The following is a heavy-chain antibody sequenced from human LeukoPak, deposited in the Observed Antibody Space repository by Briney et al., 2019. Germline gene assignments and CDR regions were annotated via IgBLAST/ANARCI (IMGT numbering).Heavy chain of an antibody. D-gene: IGHD2/OR15-2a*01. CDR3: SEGYFEPFDH. J-gene: IGHJ4*02. Sequence: SETLSLTCVVSGASVSSSHWNWIRQLPGKGLEWIGCLSYTGKTDYNPSLTSRVNISLHTSKNQVSLKLRSVTAADTAVYYCSEGYFEPFDHWGQGTLVTVSS. CDR1: GASVSSSH. V-gene: IGHV4-59*02. CDR2: LSYTGKT.